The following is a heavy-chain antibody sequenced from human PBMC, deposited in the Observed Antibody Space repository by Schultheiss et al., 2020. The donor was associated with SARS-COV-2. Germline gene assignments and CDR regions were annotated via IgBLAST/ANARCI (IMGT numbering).Heavy chain of an antibody. D-gene: IGHD1-1*01. CDR3: ARKQYDAPYFDY. Sequence: ASVKVSCKASGYTFTGYYMHWVRQAPGQGLEWMGWINPNSGGTNYAQKFQGRVTMTRDTSISTAYMELSRLRSDDTAVYYCARKQYDAPYFDYWGQGILVTVAS. CDR2: INPNSGGT. CDR1: GYTFTGYY. V-gene: IGHV1-2*02. J-gene: IGHJ4*02.